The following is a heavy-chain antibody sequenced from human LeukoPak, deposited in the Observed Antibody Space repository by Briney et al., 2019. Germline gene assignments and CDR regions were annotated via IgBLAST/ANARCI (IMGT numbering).Heavy chain of an antibody. CDR2: ISSSGSTI. Sequence: HPGGSLRLSCAASGFTFSSYEMNWVRQAPGKGLEWVSYISSSGSTIYYADSVKGRFTISRDNAKNSLCLQMNSLRAEDTAVYYCAKEFALAVAGTGGDYWGQGTLVTVSS. D-gene: IGHD6-19*01. CDR1: GFTFSSYE. V-gene: IGHV3-48*03. J-gene: IGHJ4*02. CDR3: AKEFALAVAGTGGDY.